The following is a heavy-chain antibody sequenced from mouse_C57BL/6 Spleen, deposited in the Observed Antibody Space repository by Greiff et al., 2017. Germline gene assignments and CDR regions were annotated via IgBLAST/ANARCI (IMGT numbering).Heavy chain of an antibody. CDR3: ARGKITTVVATWYFDV. CDR2: ISYDGSN. V-gene: IGHV3-6*01. Sequence: EVQLQQSGPGLVKPSQSLSLTCSVTGYSITSGYYWNWIRQFPGNKLEWMGYISYDGSNNYNPSLKNRISITRDTSKNQFFLKLNSVTTEDTATYYWARGKITTVVATWYFDVWGTGTTVTVSS. J-gene: IGHJ1*03. CDR1: GYSITSGYY. D-gene: IGHD1-1*01.